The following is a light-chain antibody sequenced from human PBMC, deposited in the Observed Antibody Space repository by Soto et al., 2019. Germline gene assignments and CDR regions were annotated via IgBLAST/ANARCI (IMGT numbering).Light chain of an antibody. J-gene: IGKJ1*01. Sequence: ESVLTQSPGTLSLSPGERATLSCRASQSVSSNYLSWYQQKPGQPPRLLIYSASRRVTGIPDRFSGSGSGTDFTLTISRLEPEDVAVYYCQQYDSSPWTFGQGTKVEIK. CDR3: QQYDSSPWT. CDR1: QSVSSNY. V-gene: IGKV3-20*01. CDR2: SAS.